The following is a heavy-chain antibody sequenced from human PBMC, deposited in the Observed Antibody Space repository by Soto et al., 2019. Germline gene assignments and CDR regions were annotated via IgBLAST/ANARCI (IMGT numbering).Heavy chain of an antibody. CDR3: ARGPMVRGVINGFDP. Sequence: QVQLVQSGAEVKKPGSSVKVSCKASGGTFSSYAISWVRQAPGQGLEWMGGIIPIFGTANYAQKFQGRVTIAADESTSTASMERSSLRSEDTAVYYCARGPMVRGVINGFDPWGQGTLVTVSS. D-gene: IGHD3-10*01. CDR1: GGTFSSYA. J-gene: IGHJ5*02. V-gene: IGHV1-69*12. CDR2: IIPIFGTA.